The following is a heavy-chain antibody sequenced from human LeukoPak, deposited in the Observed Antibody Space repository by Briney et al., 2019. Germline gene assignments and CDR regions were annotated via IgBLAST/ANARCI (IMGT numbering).Heavy chain of an antibody. J-gene: IGHJ4*02. CDR1: GFTFSSYS. D-gene: IGHD5-12*01. CDR3: ARDGWLRGPVDY. V-gene: IGHV3-21*01. Sequence: PGGSLRLSCAASGFTFSSYSMNLFRQPPGKGLEWVSSISSSSGYIYYADSVKGRFTISRDNAKNSLYLQMNSLRAEDTAVYYCARDGWLRGPVDYWGQGTLVTVSS. CDR2: ISSSSGYI.